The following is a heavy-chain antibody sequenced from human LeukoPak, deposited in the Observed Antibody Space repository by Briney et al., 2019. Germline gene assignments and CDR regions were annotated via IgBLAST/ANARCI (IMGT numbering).Heavy chain of an antibody. CDR2: ISSSGSTI. D-gene: IGHD3-10*01. Sequence: QPGGSLRLSCAASGFTFSSYEMNWVRQAPGKGLEWVSYISSSGSTIYYADSVKGRFTISRDNAKNSLYLQMNSQRAEDTAVYYCARDRLVRGVYYYYGMDVWGQGTTVTVSS. CDR3: ARDRLVRGVYYYYGMDV. CDR1: GFTFSSYE. V-gene: IGHV3-48*03. J-gene: IGHJ6*02.